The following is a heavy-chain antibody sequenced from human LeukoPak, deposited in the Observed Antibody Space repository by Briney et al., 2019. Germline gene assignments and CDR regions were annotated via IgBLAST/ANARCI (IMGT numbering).Heavy chain of an antibody. V-gene: IGHV1-8*01. J-gene: IGHJ5*02. CDR1: GYTFTSYD. CDR3: ARGAYSNQVGWFDP. Sequence: ASVKVSCKASGYTFTSYDIDWVRQATGQGLEWMGWMNPNSGNTGYAQKFQGRVTMTRNTSISTAYMELSSLGSEDTAVYYCARGAYSNQVGWFDPWGQGTLVTVSS. D-gene: IGHD6-13*01. CDR2: MNPNSGNT.